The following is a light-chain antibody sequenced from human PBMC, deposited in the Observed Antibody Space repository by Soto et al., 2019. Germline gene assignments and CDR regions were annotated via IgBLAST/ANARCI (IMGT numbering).Light chain of an antibody. Sequence: QLVLTQSPSASASLGASVKLTCTLSSGHSNYAIAWHQQQPEKGPRYLMKLNSDGSHRKGDGIPDRFSGSSSGAERYLTISSIQSEDEADYYCQTWGTGIRVFGTGTKLTVL. CDR1: SGHSNYA. CDR2: LNSDGSH. V-gene: IGLV4-69*01. CDR3: QTWGTGIRV. J-gene: IGLJ1*01.